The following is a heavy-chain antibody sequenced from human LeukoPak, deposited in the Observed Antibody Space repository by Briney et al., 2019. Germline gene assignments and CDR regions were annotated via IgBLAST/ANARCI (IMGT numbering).Heavy chain of an antibody. J-gene: IGHJ1*01. D-gene: IGHD3-22*01. CDR2: ISPYNGHT. Sequence: GASVKVSCKASGYTFTTYGISWVRQAPGQGLEWMGWISPYNGHTKYVQKLQGRVTMTTDTSTSTAYMELRSLRSDDTAVYYCARGSYDSSDFEYFHHWGQGTLVTVSS. V-gene: IGHV1-18*01. CDR1: GYTFTTYG. CDR3: ARGSYDSSDFEYFHH.